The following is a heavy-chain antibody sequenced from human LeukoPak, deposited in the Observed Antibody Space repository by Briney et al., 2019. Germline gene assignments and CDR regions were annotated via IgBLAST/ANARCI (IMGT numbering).Heavy chain of an antibody. CDR2: IYSSGST. CDR1: GASISGSGYY. Sequence: PSETLSLTCAVSGASISGSGYYWGCIRQPPGKGLELIGNIYSSGSTYYNASLQSRVTISIDTSKNQFSLRLNSVTAADTAMYYCAKSGGYGLIDSWGQGTRVTVSS. J-gene: IGHJ4*02. CDR3: AKSGGYGLIDS. D-gene: IGHD1-26*01. V-gene: IGHV4-39*01.